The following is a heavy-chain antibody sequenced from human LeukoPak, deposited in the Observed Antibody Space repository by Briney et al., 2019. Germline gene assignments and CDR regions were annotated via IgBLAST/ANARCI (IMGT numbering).Heavy chain of an antibody. CDR3: ARDTGSVVVIKSGYFDY. CDR1: GFTFSSYS. Sequence: HPGGSLRLSCAASGFTFSSYSMNWVRQAPGKGLEWVSYISSSSSTIYYADSVKGRFTISRDNAKNSLYLQMNSLRAEDTAVYYYARDTGSVVVIKSGYFDYWGQGTLVTVSS. J-gene: IGHJ4*02. V-gene: IGHV3-48*01. CDR2: ISSSSSTI. D-gene: IGHD3-22*01.